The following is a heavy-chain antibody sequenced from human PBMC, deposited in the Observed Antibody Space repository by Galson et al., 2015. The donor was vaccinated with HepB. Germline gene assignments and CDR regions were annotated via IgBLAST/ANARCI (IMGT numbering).Heavy chain of an antibody. D-gene: IGHD3-22*01. J-gene: IGHJ6*02. CDR1: GFTFGDYA. V-gene: IGHV3-49*03. Sequence: SLRLSCAASGFTFGDYAMSWFRQAPGKGLEWVGFIRSKAYGGTTEYAASVKGRFTISRDDSKSIAYLQMNSLKTEDTAVYYCTTNYYDSSGYYPNYYYYGMDVWGQGTTVTVSS. CDR2: IRSKAYGGTT. CDR3: TTNYYDSSGYYPNYYYYGMDV.